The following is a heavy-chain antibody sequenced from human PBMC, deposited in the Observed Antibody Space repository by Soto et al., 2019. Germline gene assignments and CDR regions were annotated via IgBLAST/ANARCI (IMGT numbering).Heavy chain of an antibody. Sequence: PSETLSLTCSVSGGSITSGGYYWNWIRQFPGGGLEWIGYISYSGSSYYNPSLESRVTVSIDTSESQLSLQVTSMTAADTAVYFCARAHTYYYDSGSYSKQSFYFDFWGQGTLVTVSS. CDR2: ISYSGSS. J-gene: IGHJ4*02. D-gene: IGHD3-22*01. CDR1: GGSITSGGYY. V-gene: IGHV4-31*02. CDR3: ARAHTYYYDSGSYSKQSFYFDF.